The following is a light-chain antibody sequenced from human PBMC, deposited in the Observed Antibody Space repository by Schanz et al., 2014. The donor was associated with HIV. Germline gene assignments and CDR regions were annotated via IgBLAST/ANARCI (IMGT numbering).Light chain of an antibody. Sequence: EIVLTQSPGTLSLSPGERATLSCRTSQSVSSSYLAWYQQKPGQAPRLLIYGASSRATGIPDRFSGSGSGTDFTLTISSLQSEDFAVYYCQQYKDWLTFGQGTRLEIK. CDR1: QSVSSSY. J-gene: IGKJ5*01. V-gene: IGKV3-20*01. CDR3: QQYKDWLT. CDR2: GAS.